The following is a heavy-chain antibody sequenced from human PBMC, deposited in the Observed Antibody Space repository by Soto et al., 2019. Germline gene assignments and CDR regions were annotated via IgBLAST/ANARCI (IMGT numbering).Heavy chain of an antibody. D-gene: IGHD2-15*01. V-gene: IGHV1-3*01. CDR2: INPDNGNT. CDR1: GYTFTRYT. J-gene: IGHJ5*02. CDR3: ARGIATGQLAP. Sequence: QVQLVQSGAEVKKPGASVKISCKASGYTFTRYTMNWVRQAPGQRLEWMGWINPDNGNTKSSQKFQDRVIITRDTSASTAYMDLSGLRSEDTAVYSCARGIATGQLAPWGQGTLVTVSS.